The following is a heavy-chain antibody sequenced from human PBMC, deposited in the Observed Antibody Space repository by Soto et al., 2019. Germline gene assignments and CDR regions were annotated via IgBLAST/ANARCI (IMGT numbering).Heavy chain of an antibody. CDR2: ISYDGTNK. D-gene: IGHD7-27*01. J-gene: IGHJ4*02. Sequence: GGSLRLSCAASGFSFSISPMHWVRQAPGKGPEWVALISYDGTNKFYADPVKGRFTISRDNSKSTLYLQVDSLRPEDAAVYYCARDPKTSGGQHWAFNYFDSWGQGTLVTVSS. V-gene: IGHV3-30-3*01. CDR1: GFSFSISP. CDR3: ARDPKTSGGQHWAFNYFDS.